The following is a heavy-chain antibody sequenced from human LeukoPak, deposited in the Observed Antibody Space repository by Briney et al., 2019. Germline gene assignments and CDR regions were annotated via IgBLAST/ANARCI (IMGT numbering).Heavy chain of an antibody. CDR1: GGTFSSCA. J-gene: IGHJ4*02. CDR2: IIPILGIA. D-gene: IGHD3-22*01. CDR3: ARDPRYYYDSSGYLTGASEDY. Sequence: GASVKVSCKASGGTFSSCAISWVRQAPGQGLEWMGRIIPILGIANYAQKFQGRVTITADKSTSTAYMELSSLRSEDTAVYYCARDPRYYYDSSGYLTGASEDYWGQGTLVTVSS. V-gene: IGHV1-69*04.